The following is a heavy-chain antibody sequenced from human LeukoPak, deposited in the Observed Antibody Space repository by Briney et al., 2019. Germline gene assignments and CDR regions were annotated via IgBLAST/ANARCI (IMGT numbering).Heavy chain of an antibody. Sequence: GGSLRLSGAASGFTFSNAWMNWVRQAPGKGLEWVGRIKSKTDGGTTDYAAPVKGRFTISRDDSKNTLYLQMNSLKTEDTAVYYCTTDPIVAVVAAAELDYWGQGTLVTVSS. CDR2: IKSKTDGGTT. D-gene: IGHD2-15*01. CDR1: GFTFSNAW. CDR3: TTDPIVAVVAAAELDY. J-gene: IGHJ4*02. V-gene: IGHV3-15*07.